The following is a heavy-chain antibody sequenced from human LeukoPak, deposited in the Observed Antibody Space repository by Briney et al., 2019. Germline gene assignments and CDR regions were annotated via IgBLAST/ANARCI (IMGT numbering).Heavy chain of an antibody. CDR3: ARHVPFGAAAGSPRFDP. CDR1: GFTFSSYA. Sequence: PGGSLRLSCAASGFTFSSYAMSWVRQAPGKGLEWVSAISGSGGSTYYADSVKGRFTISRDNSKNTLYLKMNSLRAKDTAVYYCARHVPFGAAAGSPRFDPWGQGTLVTVSS. CDR2: ISGSGGST. D-gene: IGHD6-13*01. J-gene: IGHJ5*02. V-gene: IGHV3-23*01.